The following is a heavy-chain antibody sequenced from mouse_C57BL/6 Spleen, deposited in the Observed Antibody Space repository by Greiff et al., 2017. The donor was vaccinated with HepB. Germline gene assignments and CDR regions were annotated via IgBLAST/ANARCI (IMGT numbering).Heavy chain of an antibody. V-gene: IGHV1-76*01. CDR1: GYTFTDYY. CDR2: IYPGSGNT. CDR3: AASMVTPFAY. D-gene: IGHD2-2*01. Sequence: VQLQQSGAELVRPGASVKLSCKASGYTFTDYYINWVKQRPGQGLEWIARIYPGSGNTYYNEKFKGKATLTAEKSSSTAYMQLSSLTSEDSAVYFCAASMVTPFAYWGQGTLVTVSA. J-gene: IGHJ3*01.